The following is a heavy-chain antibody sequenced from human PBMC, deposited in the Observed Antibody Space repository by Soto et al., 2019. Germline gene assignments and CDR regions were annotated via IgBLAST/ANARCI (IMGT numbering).Heavy chain of an antibody. Sequence: QVQLVQSGGEMKKPGASVKVSCKASGYTFTNYGISWVRQAPGQGLEWGGWISGYNGYTTYAQKFQGRVIMTTDTSTSTAYMELRTLTFEDTAVYYWARDYGIWGEDRFDPWGQGSLVTVSS. CDR2: ISGYNGYT. D-gene: IGHD4-17*01. CDR1: GYTFTNYG. CDR3: ARDYGIWGEDRFDP. V-gene: IGHV1-18*01. J-gene: IGHJ5*02.